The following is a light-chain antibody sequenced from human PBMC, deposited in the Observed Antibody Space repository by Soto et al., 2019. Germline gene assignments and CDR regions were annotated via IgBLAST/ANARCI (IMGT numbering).Light chain of an antibody. V-gene: IGKV3-20*01. CDR1: QTITDNY. CDR3: QQYGFLPRA. J-gene: IGKJ1*01. CDR2: GAF. Sequence: VLTQSPDTLSLSPGDGATLSCRASQTITDNYLAWYQQKPGQAPRLVIYGAFSRATGIPDRFSGSGSGTDFTLTISGLEPEDFAVYYCQQYGFLPRAFGQGTKVEIK.